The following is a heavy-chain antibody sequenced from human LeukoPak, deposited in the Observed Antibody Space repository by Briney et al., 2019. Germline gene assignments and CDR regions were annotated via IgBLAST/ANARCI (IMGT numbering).Heavy chain of an antibody. CDR2: ISWNSGSI. D-gene: IGHD5-18*01. J-gene: IGHJ3*02. CDR1: GFTFDDYA. Sequence: GRSLRLSCAASGFTFDDYAMHWVRQAPGKGLEWVSGISWNSGSIGYADSVKGRFTISRDNAKNSLYLQMNSLRAEDTALYYCAKGLRGIQPWLYNGLSHAFDIWGQGTMVTVSS. CDR3: AKGLRGIQPWLYNGLSHAFDI. V-gene: IGHV3-9*01.